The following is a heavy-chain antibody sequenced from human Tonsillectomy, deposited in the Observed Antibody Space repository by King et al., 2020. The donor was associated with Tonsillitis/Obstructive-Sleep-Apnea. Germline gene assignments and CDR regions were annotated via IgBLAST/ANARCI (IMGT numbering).Heavy chain of an antibody. J-gene: IGHJ5*02. CDR2: IYHSGST. V-gene: IGHV4-4*02. D-gene: IGHD3-3*01. CDR3: ARGYYDLCTGYKRVWWFDP. CDR1: GGSISSSNW. Sequence: VQLQESGPGLVKPSGTLSLTCAVSGGSISSSNWWSWVRQPPGKGLEWIGQIYHSGSTSYNPSLNSRVTVSVDKSKNQFSLKLSSVTAADTAVYYCARGYYDLCTGYKRVWWFDPWGQGTLVTVSS.